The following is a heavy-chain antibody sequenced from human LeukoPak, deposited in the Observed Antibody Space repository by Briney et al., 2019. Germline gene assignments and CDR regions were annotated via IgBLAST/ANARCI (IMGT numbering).Heavy chain of an antibody. V-gene: IGHV3-9*01. CDR1: GFTFDDYA. CDR2: ISWNSGSI. D-gene: IGHD2-2*01. J-gene: IGHJ5*02. Sequence: PGGSLRLSCAASGFTFDDYAMHWVRQAPGKGLEWVSGISWNSGSIGYADSVKGRFTISRDNAKNSLYLQMNSLRAEDTALYHCAKGRDKYQLLSKNWFDPWGQGTLVTVSS. CDR3: AKGRDKYQLLSKNWFDP.